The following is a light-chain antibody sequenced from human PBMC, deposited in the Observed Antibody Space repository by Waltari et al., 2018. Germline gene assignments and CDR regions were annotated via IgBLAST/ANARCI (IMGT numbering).Light chain of an antibody. V-gene: IGKV3-11*01. CDR2: DAS. CDR1: QSVSSY. J-gene: IGKJ4*01. CDR3: QQRSNWPPGLT. Sequence: IVLTKSPATLSLSPGERATLSCRASQSVSSYLAWYQQKPGQAPRLRIYDASNRATGIPARFRCSGSGTDFTLTISSLEPEDFAVYYCQQRSNWPPGLTFGGGTKVEIK.